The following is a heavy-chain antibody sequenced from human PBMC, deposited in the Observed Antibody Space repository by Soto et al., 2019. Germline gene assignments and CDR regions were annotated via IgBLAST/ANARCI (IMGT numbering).Heavy chain of an antibody. J-gene: IGHJ4*02. V-gene: IGHV3-74*01. CDR2: INSDGSST. D-gene: IGHD1-26*01. CDR3: ARVNSGSYYFHFDY. Sequence: GGSLRFSCAASGFTFNSYWMHWVRQAPGKGLVWVSRINSDGSSTSYADSVKGRFTISRDNAKNTLYLQMNSLRAEDTAVYYCARVNSGSYYFHFDYWGQGTLVTVSS. CDR1: GFTFNSYW.